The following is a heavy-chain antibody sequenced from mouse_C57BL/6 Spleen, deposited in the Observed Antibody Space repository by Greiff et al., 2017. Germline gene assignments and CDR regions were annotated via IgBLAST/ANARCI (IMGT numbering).Heavy chain of an antibody. CDR2: ISSGSSTL. V-gene: IGHV5-17*01. D-gene: IGHD2-5*01. Sequence: EVKLVESGGGLVKPGGSLKLSCAASGFTFSDYGMHWVRQAPEKGLEWVAYISSGSSTLYYADTVKGRFTISRDNAKNTLFLQMTSLRSEDTAMYYCARTRSNYGYYAMDYWGQGTSVTVSS. CDR3: ARTRSNYGYYAMDY. CDR1: GFTFSDYG. J-gene: IGHJ4*01.